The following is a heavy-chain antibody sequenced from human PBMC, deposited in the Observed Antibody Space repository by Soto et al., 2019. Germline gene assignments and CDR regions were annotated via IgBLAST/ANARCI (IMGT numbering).Heavy chain of an antibody. CDR2: ISGSGGST. CDR3: AKDKRVTMIVVVIAIFDY. J-gene: IGHJ4*02. CDR1: GFTFSSYA. Sequence: EVQLLESGGGLVQPGGSLRLSCAASGFTFSSYAMSWVRQAPGKGLEWVSAISGSGGSTYYADSVKGRFTISRDNSKNTLYLQMNSLRAEDTAVYYCAKDKRVTMIVVVIAIFDYWCQGTLVTVSS. D-gene: IGHD3-22*01. V-gene: IGHV3-23*01.